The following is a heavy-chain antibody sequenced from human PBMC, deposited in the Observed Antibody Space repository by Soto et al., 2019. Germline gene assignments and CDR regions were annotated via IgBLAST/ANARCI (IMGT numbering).Heavy chain of an antibody. J-gene: IGHJ4*02. CDR3: ATNEGRDGYSFAY. Sequence: QVQLVQSGAEVKKPGSSVKVSCKASGVTFSRQDMRWVRQAPGQGLEWMGGIIPIFGTPQYAEKFQDRVTITADESTSTAYMELSSLTSEDTAVYYCATNEGRDGYSFAYWGQGTLVTVSS. CDR1: GVTFSRQD. CDR2: IIPIFGTP. V-gene: IGHV1-69*01. D-gene: IGHD5-12*01.